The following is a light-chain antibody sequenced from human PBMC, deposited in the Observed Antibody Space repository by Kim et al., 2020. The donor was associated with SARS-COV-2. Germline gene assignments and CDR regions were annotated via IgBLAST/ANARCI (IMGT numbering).Light chain of an antibody. J-gene: IGKJ2*01. CDR1: QDIRNS. CDR2: GAS. CDR3: REYYSTPYT. Sequence: DIQMTQSPSSLSASVGDRVTITCRASQDIRNSLAWYQQKPGKAPKLLLYGASTLESGAPSRFSGSGSGTDYTLSISGLLPEDFATYYCREYYSTPYTFGQGTKLEI. V-gene: IGKV1-NL1*01.